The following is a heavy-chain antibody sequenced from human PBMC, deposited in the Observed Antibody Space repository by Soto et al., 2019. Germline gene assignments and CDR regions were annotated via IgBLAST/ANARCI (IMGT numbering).Heavy chain of an antibody. V-gene: IGHV3-21*01. Sequence: GGSLRLSCAASGFTFSSYSMNWVRQAPGKGLEWVSSISSSSNYIYYADSVKGRFTISRDNAKNSLYLQMTSLRAEDTAVYYCARDLFSTTTTDSCRYWGQGTLVTVSS. CDR1: GFTFSSYS. J-gene: IGHJ4*02. CDR3: ARDLFSTTTTDSCRY. CDR2: ISSSSNYI. D-gene: IGHD3-22*01.